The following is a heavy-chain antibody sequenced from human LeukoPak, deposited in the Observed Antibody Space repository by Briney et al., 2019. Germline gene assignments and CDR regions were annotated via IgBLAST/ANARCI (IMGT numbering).Heavy chain of an antibody. D-gene: IGHD3-22*01. Sequence: ASVTVSCKASGYTFTCYYMHWVRQAPGQGLEWMGWINPNSGGTNYAQKFQGRVTMTRDTSISTAYMELSRLRSDDTAVYYCARGDYYDSSGPGPGWWFDPWGQGTLVTVSS. J-gene: IGHJ5*02. V-gene: IGHV1-2*02. CDR3: ARGDYYDSSGPGPGWWFDP. CDR1: GYTFTCYY. CDR2: INPNSGGT.